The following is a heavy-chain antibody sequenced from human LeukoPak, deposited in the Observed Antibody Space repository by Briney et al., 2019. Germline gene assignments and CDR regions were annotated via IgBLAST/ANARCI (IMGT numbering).Heavy chain of an antibody. CDR1: GFTFSTYA. J-gene: IGHJ4*02. V-gene: IGHV3-23*01. D-gene: IGHD6-6*01. CDR2: ITNRGGDT. CDR3: AKGSSSSRPYYFDD. Sequence: GGSLRLSCAASGFTFSTYAMSWVRRAPGTGLEWVSSITNRGGDTWPADSVKGRPTISRDNSKNTLFLQMNSLRAEDTALYYCAKGSSSSRPYYFDDWGQGTLVTVSS.